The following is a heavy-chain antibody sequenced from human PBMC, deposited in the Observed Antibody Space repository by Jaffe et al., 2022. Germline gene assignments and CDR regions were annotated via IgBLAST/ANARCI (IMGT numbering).Heavy chain of an antibody. V-gene: IGHV3-30*18. D-gene: IGHD2-2*01. CDR2: ISYDGRNI. J-gene: IGHJ5*02. CDR3: AKDRSCSTSCSNNWFDP. CDR1: GFTFSSYG. Sequence: QVQLVESGGGVVQPGRSQRLSCAASGFTFSSYGMHWVRQAPGKGLEWVALISYDGRNIYYADSVKGRFTISRDNSKNTLYLQMNSLRAEDTAVYYCAKDRSCSTSCSNNWFDPWGQGTLVTVSS.